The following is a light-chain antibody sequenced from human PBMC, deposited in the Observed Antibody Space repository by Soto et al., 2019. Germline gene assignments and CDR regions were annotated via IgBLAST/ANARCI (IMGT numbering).Light chain of an antibody. CDR2: GAS. V-gene: IGKV3-15*01. Sequence: EIVMAQSPATLSVSPGERATLSCRASQSVGANLAWYQQKPGQAPRLLIYGASTRATGVSASFSGSYSGTEFTLTISSLQSEDFAVYYCQQYNSWPLTFGGGTKVDIK. CDR1: QSVGAN. J-gene: IGKJ4*01. CDR3: QQYNSWPLT.